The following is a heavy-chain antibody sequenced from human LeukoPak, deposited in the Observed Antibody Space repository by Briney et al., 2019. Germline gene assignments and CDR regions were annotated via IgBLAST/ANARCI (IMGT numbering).Heavy chain of an antibody. CDR1: GGSINSGGYY. CDR3: ARGSVQYWFDP. CDR2: IYYSGST. J-gene: IGHJ5*02. Sequence: PSQTLSLTCTVSGGSINSGGYYWSWIRQHPGKGLEWIGYIYYSGSTYYNPSLKSRVTISVDTSKNQFSLKLSSVTAADTAVYYRARGSVQYWFDPWGQGTLVTVSS. V-gene: IGHV4-31*03.